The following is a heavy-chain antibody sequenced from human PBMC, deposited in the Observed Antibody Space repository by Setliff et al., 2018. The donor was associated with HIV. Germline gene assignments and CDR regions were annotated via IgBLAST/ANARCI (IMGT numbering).Heavy chain of an antibody. V-gene: IGHV1-3*04. CDR2: IDTDNGYR. CDR1: GYTFTNYA. J-gene: IGHJ3*02. Sequence: ASVKVSCKASGYTFTNYAMHWVRQAPGQRLEWMGRIDTDNGYRRYSPKLQGRVTITKDTSANTAYMELRGLRSEDTAVYYCARGFQVGQWLGDGAFDIWGQGTMVTVSS. D-gene: IGHD6-19*01. CDR3: ARGFQVGQWLGDGAFDI.